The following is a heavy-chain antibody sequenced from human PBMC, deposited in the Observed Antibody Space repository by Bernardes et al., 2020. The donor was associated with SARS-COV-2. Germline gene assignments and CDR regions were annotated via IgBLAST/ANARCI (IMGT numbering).Heavy chain of an antibody. CDR2: INSDGSRT. D-gene: IGHD5-12*01. J-gene: IGHJ6*02. CDR1: GFTFSDYW. Sequence: VGSLRLSCAASGFTFSDYWIHWVRQAPGKGLVWVSRINSDGSRTEYADSVKGRFTISRDNAGNTLYLQMSSLRAEDTAVYFCVRVGRGYGSSYYGLDVWGQGPTVTVSS. V-gene: IGHV3-74*03. CDR3: VRVGRGYGSSYYGLDV.